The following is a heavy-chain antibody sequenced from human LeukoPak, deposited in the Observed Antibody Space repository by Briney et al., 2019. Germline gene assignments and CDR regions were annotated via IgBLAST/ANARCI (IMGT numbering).Heavy chain of an antibody. CDR2: INHSGST. V-gene: IGHV4-34*01. Sequence: SETLSLTCAVYGGSFSGYHWNWIRQPPGKGLEWIGEINHSGSTNYNPSLKSRVTISVDTSKNQFSLKLSSVTAADTAVYYCARADIAAGIWLDVWGKGTTVTVPS. J-gene: IGHJ6*04. CDR1: GGSFSGYH. CDR3: ARADIAAGIWLDV. D-gene: IGHD6-13*01.